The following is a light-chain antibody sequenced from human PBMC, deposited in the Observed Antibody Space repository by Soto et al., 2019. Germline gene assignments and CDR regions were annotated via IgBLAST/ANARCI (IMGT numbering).Light chain of an antibody. CDR2: DAS. J-gene: IGKJ4*01. CDR3: QQRNNWPLT. CDR1: QSVGTY. Sequence: EIVLTQSPATLSLSPGERATLSCRASQSVGTYLVWYQQKPGQAPRVFIYDASNRATGIPARFSGSGSGTDFTLTISSLEPDDSAVYYCQQRNNWPLTFGGGTKVEIK. V-gene: IGKV3-11*01.